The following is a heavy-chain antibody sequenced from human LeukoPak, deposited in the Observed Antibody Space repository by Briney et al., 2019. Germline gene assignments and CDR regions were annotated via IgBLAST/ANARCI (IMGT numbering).Heavy chain of an antibody. CDR2: IYYSGGT. Sequence: SETLSLTCTVSGGSISSYYWGWIRQPPGKGLEWIGYIYYSGGTNYNPSLKSRVTISVDRSKNQFSLELSSVTAADTAMYYCARDSYYYGMDVWGQGITVTVSS. J-gene: IGHJ6*02. V-gene: IGHV4-59*01. CDR1: GGSISSYY. CDR3: ARDSYYYGMDV.